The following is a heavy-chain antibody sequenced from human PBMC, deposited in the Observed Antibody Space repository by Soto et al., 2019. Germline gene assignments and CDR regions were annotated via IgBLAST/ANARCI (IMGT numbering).Heavy chain of an antibody. CDR3: ASGLGSYYFSGRLRAYYYYGMDV. CDR2: IYYSGST. D-gene: IGHD3-10*01. Sequence: SETLSLTCTVSGGSVSSGSYYWSWIRQPPGKGLEWIGYIYYSGSTNYNPSLKSRATISVDTSKNQFSLKLSSVTAADTAVYYCASGLGSYYFSGRLRAYYYYGMDVWGQGTTVTVSS. J-gene: IGHJ6*02. V-gene: IGHV4-61*01. CDR1: GGSVSSGSYY.